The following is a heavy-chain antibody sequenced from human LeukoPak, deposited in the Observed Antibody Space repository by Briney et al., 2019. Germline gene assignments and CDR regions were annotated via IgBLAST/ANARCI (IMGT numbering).Heavy chain of an antibody. V-gene: IGHV3-23*01. D-gene: IGHD6-13*01. J-gene: IGHJ4*02. CDR2: LRGNDET. Sequence: GGSLRLSCAASGFNFRDYAMSWVRQAPARGLEWVSSLRGNDETFYADSVKGRFTLSRDNSKDTVYLQLNSLRAEDTAVYYCAKRTGSNWYGPFDYWGQGTLVTVSS. CDR3: AKRTGSNWYGPFDY. CDR1: GFNFRDYA.